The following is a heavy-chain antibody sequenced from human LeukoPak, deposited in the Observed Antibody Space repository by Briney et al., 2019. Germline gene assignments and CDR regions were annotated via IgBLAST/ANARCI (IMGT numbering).Heavy chain of an antibody. J-gene: IGHJ4*02. D-gene: IGHD6-19*01. CDR3: ARGDSSGWYPFDY. Sequence: SETLSLACTVSGGSISSYYWSWIRQPPGKGLEWIGYIYYSGSTNYNPSLKSRVTISVDTSKNQFSLKLSSVTAADTAVYYCARGDSSGWYPFDYWGQGTLVTVSS. CDR2: IYYSGST. CDR1: GGSISSYY. V-gene: IGHV4-59*01.